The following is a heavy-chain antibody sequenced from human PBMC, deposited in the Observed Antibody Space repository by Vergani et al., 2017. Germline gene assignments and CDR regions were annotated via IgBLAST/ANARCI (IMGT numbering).Heavy chain of an antibody. V-gene: IGHV3-23*01. J-gene: IGHJ4*02. CDR3: ARSGMQQQLVRYYFDY. Sequence: EVQLLDSGGRLVQPGGSLRLSCVASGFAFSRYAMSWVRPAPGKGLEWVSGLTASGSGISYADSVRGRFTISRYNSKNTLFLQMDSLRAEDTAVYYCARSGMQQQLVRYYFDYWGQGTLVTVSS. CDR2: LTASGSGI. CDR1: GFAFSRYA. D-gene: IGHD6-13*01.